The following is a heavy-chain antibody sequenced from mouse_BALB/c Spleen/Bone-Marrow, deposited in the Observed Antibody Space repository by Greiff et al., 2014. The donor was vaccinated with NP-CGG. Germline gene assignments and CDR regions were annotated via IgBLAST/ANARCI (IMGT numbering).Heavy chain of an antibody. J-gene: IGHJ2*01. CDR2: IWAGGST. CDR1: GFSLTSYG. Sequence: QVQLKESGPGLVAPSQSLSITCTVSGFSLTSYGVHWVRQPPGKGLEWLGVIWAGGSTNYNSGLMSRLSISKDKSKSQVFLKMNNLTTNNKSMYSCAIFITTVVDYFDYWGQGTTLTVSS. V-gene: IGHV2-9*02. D-gene: IGHD1-1*01. CDR3: AIFITTVVDYFDY.